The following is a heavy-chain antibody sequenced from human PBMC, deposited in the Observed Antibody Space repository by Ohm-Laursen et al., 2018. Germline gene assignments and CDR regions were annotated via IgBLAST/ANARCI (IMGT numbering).Heavy chain of an antibody. CDR2: IKGDGGKI. Sequence: SLRLSCAASGFTFSNYWMHWVRQGPGKGLVWLSGIKGDGGKINYADSVKGRFTISRDNAKNSLYLQMNSLRAEDTALYYCAKDSSGGYYGMHVWGQGTTVTASS. J-gene: IGHJ6*02. D-gene: IGHD3-10*01. CDR1: GFTFSNYW. CDR3: AKDSSGGYYGMHV. V-gene: IGHV3-74*01.